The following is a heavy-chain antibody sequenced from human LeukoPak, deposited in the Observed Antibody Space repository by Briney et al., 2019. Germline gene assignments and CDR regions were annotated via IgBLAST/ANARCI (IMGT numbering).Heavy chain of an antibody. Sequence: SETLSLTCTVSGGSISSYYWSWIRQPPGKGLEWIGYIYYSGSTNYNPSLKSRVTISVDTSKNQFYLKLSSVTAADTAVYYCARVKIRYYDSSGYYSRGLDAFDIWGQGTMVTVSS. J-gene: IGHJ3*02. CDR1: GGSISSYY. CDR2: IYYSGST. CDR3: ARVKIRYYDSSGYYSRGLDAFDI. D-gene: IGHD3-22*01. V-gene: IGHV4-59*01.